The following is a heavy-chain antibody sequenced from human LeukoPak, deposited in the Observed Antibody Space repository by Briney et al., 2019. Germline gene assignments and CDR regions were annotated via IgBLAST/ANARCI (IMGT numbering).Heavy chain of an antibody. CDR3: ARVPISRRSNPDGYYGMDV. J-gene: IGHJ6*02. V-gene: IGHV1-69*01. D-gene: IGHD1-14*01. CDR1: GGTFTSYA. Sequence: GASVKVSCKASGGTFTSYAISWVRPAPGQGLEWMGGIIPIFGTANYAQKFQGRVTITADESTSTAYMELSSLRSEDTAVYYCARVPISRRSNPDGYYGMDVWGQGTTVTVSS. CDR2: IIPIFGTA.